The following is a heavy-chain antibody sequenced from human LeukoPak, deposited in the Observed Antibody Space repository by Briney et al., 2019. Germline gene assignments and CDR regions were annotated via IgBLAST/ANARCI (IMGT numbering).Heavy chain of an antibody. J-gene: IGHJ3*02. CDR1: GGSISSYY. CDR3: ARWGLLAYYDVLTAASDAFDI. Sequence: PSETLSLTCTVSGGSISSYYWSWIRQPPGKGLEWIGYIYYSGSTNYNPSLKSRVTISVDTSKNQFSLSLSSVTAADTAVYYCARWGLLAYYDVLTAASDAFDIWGQGTMVTVSS. CDR2: IYYSGST. D-gene: IGHD3-9*01. V-gene: IGHV4-59*01.